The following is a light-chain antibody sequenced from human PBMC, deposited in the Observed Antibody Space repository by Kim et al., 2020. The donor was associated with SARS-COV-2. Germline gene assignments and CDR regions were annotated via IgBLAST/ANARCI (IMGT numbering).Light chain of an antibody. Sequence: QPATRACTGNNNDVGNQGAAWLQQHRGHPPKLLSYRNNNRPSGISERFSASRSGNTASLTIAGLQPEDEADYYCSSYDGSLNGWVFGGGTKVTVL. V-gene: IGLV10-54*04. CDR2: RNN. CDR1: NNDVGNQG. J-gene: IGLJ3*02. CDR3: SSYDGSLNGWV.